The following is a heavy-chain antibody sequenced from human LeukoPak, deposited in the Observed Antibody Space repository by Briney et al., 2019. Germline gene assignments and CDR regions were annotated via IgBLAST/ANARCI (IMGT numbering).Heavy chain of an antibody. CDR3: AKLYCSIINCYSDY. CDR1: GFTFSDHH. V-gene: IGHV3-23*01. D-gene: IGHD2-2*01. J-gene: IGHJ4*02. CDR2: ISASGGST. Sequence: GGSLRLSCAASGFTFSDHHMDWVRQAPGKGLEWVSAISASGGSTYYADSVKGRFTISRDNSKNTLDLQMNSLRAEDTAVYYCAKLYCSIINCYSDYWGQGTLVTVSS.